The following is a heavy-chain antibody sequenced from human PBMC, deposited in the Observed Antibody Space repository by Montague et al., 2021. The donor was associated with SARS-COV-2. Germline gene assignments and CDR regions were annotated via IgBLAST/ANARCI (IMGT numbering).Heavy chain of an antibody. CDR3: ARAFVSDFYYYGMDV. Sequence: TLSLTCTVSGGSIGSGGYYWSWIRQHAGKGLEWIGYIYNSGXTXYXXXXKXRVNISVDTSKNQFSLKLSSVTAADTAVYYCARAFVSDFYYYGMDVWGQGTTVTVSS. V-gene: IGHV4-31*03. CDR1: GGSIGSGGYY. D-gene: IGHD3-10*01. CDR2: IYNSGXT. J-gene: IGHJ6*02.